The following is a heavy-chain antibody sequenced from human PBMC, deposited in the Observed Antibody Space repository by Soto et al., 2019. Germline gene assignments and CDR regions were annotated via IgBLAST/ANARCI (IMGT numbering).Heavy chain of an antibody. CDR3: ARGGRTEQLVAVDFDI. CDR2: INHSGST. D-gene: IGHD6-6*01. V-gene: IGHV4-34*01. CDR1: GGSFSGYY. J-gene: IGHJ3*02. Sequence: PSETLSLTCAFYGGSFSGYYWSRIRQPPGKGLEWIGEINHSGSTNYNPSLKSRVTISVDTSKNQFSLKLSSVTAADTAVYYCARGGRTEQLVAVDFDIWGQGKMVTVSS.